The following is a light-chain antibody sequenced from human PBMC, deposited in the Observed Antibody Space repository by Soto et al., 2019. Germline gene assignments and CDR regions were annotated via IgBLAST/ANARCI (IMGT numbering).Light chain of an antibody. CDR1: SSDVGGYNY. J-gene: IGLJ1*01. CDR2: DVS. CDR3: SSYTSSSTQRV. V-gene: IGLV2-14*01. Sequence: QSALTQPASVSGSPGQSITISCTGTSSDVGGYNYVSWYQQHPGKAPKLMIYDVSNRPSGVSNRFSGSKSGNTASLTISGLQAEDEADYYCSSYTSSSTQRVFGTGTKFTVL.